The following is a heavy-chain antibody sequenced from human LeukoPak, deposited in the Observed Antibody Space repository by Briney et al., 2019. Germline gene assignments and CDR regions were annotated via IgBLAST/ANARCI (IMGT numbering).Heavy chain of an antibody. CDR3: ARERGDHDIVVVPAAHHMTADYYYYYMDV. Sequence: GGSLRLSCAASGFTVSSNYMSWVRQAPGKGLEWVSVIYSGGSTYYADSVKGRFTISRDNSKNTLYLQMNSLRAEDTAVYYCARERGDHDIVVVPAAHHMTADYYYYYMDVWGKGTTVTVSS. D-gene: IGHD2-2*01. CDR1: GFTVSSNY. J-gene: IGHJ6*03. CDR2: IYSGGST. V-gene: IGHV3-53*01.